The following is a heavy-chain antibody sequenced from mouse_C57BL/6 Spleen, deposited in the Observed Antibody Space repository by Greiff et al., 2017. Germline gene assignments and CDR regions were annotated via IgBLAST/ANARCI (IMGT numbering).Heavy chain of an antibody. CDR2: IYPGSGST. Sequence: VQLQQPGAELVKPGASVKMSCKASGYTFTSYWITWVKQRPGQGLEWIGDIYPGSGSTNYNEKFKSKATLPVDTSSSTAYMQLSSLTSEDSAVXYGARVLGDLLYYFDYWGQGTTLTVSS. V-gene: IGHV1-55*01. CDR1: GYTFTSYW. D-gene: IGHD1-1*01. J-gene: IGHJ2*01. CDR3: ARVLGDLLYYFDY.